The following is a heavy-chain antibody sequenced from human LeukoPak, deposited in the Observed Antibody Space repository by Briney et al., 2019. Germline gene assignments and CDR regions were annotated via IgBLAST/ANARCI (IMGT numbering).Heavy chain of an antibody. CDR1: GGSISDYY. J-gene: IGHJ6*02. CDR2: LYNSGSS. Sequence: SETLSLTCTVSGGSISDYYRGWIRQPPGKGLEWIGYLYNSGSSTYNPSLKSRVTISVDTSKEQFSLKVNSVTAADTAVYYCARDLGRYYGMDVWGQGTTVTVSS. V-gene: IGHV4-59*01. CDR3: ARDLGRYYGMDV.